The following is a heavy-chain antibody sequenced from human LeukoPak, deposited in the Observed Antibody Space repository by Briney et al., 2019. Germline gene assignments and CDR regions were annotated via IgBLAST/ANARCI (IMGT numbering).Heavy chain of an antibody. D-gene: IGHD5-18*01. CDR3: ARDRGYSYGPNFDY. CDR1: GFTFTSSA. CDR2: IVVGSGNT. Sequence: SVKVSCKASGFTFTSSAMQWVRQARGQRLEWIGWIVVGSGNTNYAQKFQERVTMTTDTSTSTAYMELRSLRSDDTAVYYCARDRGYSYGPNFDYWGQGTLVTVSS. J-gene: IGHJ4*02. V-gene: IGHV1-58*02.